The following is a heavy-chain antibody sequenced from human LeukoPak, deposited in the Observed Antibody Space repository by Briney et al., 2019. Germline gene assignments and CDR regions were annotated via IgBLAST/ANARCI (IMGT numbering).Heavy chain of an antibody. Sequence: GGSLRLSCTASGFTVGSNYMSWVRQAPGKGLEWVSVIYSGGSTYYADSVKGRFTISRDNSKNTLYLQMNSLRAEDTAVYYCARGLDDSSGYYYWAFDIWGQGTMVTVSS. V-gene: IGHV3-66*01. D-gene: IGHD3-22*01. CDR1: GFTVGSNY. CDR2: IYSGGST. CDR3: ARGLDDSSGYYYWAFDI. J-gene: IGHJ3*02.